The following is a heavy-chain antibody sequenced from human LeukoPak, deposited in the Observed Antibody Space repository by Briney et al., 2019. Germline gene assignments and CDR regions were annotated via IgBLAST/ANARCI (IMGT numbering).Heavy chain of an antibody. D-gene: IGHD5-12*01. CDR1: RASISSSGDY. J-gene: IGHJ5*02. V-gene: IGHV4-39*01. CDR2: IYYGGDT. Sequence: SETLSLTCTVPRASISSSGDYWVWIRQPPGKGLEWIGSIYYGGDTHYNPSLKSRVTVSADTPNNQFFLEVTSVTAADTAVYYCARRVVEALAPSVTNWFDPWGQGILVTVSS. CDR3: ARRVVEALAPSVTNWFDP.